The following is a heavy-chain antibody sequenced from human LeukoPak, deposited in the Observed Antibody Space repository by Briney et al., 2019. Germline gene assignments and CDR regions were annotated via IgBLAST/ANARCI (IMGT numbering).Heavy chain of an antibody. D-gene: IGHD3-22*01. CDR3: ARDQNFHGSGGYYGIDC. CDR2: INPNNGGT. Sequence: GASVKVSCKASGYTFTGYYIHWVRQAPGQGLEWIGWINPNNGGTNYAQKFQDRVTMTRDTSISTAYVELSRLTSDDTAVYYCARDQNFHGSGGYYGIDCWGQGTLVTVSS. V-gene: IGHV1-2*02. CDR1: GYTFTGYY. J-gene: IGHJ4*02.